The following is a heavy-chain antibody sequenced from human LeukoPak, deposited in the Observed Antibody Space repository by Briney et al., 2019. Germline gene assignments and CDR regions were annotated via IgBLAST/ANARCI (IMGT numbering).Heavy chain of an antibody. Sequence: ASVKVSCKASGCTFTSYDINWVRQATGQGLEWMGWMNPNSGYTGYAQKFQGRVNMTRYTSISTVYMDLSSLRSEDTAVYYCASGQYYYGSGSYSYHMDIWGKGTTVTISS. CDR2: MNPNSGYT. V-gene: IGHV1-8*01. CDR3: ASGQYYYGSGSYSYHMDI. CDR1: GCTFTSYD. J-gene: IGHJ6*03. D-gene: IGHD3-10*01.